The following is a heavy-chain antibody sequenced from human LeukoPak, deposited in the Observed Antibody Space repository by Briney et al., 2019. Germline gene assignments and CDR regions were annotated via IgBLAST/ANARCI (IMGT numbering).Heavy chain of an antibody. V-gene: IGHV3-30*02. Sequence: VGSLRLSCAASGFSFSNYGMHWVRQAPGKGLEWVAFIWYDGSNKDYADSVKGRFTISISRDNSKNTLYLQMNSLRGEDTAVYYCAKDARYCSGGSCYSTTTFDHWGQGTLDTVSS. J-gene: IGHJ4*02. CDR1: GFSFSNYG. CDR3: AKDARYCSGGSCYSTTTFDH. D-gene: IGHD2-15*01. CDR2: IWYDGSNK.